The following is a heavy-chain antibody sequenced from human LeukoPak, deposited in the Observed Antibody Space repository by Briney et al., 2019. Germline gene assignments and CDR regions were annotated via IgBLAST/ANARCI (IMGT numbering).Heavy chain of an antibody. CDR2: IYPGDSDT. CDR3: ARVSHYAWGSYRYTPFDY. J-gene: IGHJ4*02. Sequence: GESLKISCKGSGYSFTSYWIGWVRQMPGKGLEWMGIIYPGDSDTRYSPSFQGQVTISADKSISTAYLQWSSLKASDTAMYYCARVSHYAWGSYRYTPFDYWGQGTLVTVSS. V-gene: IGHV5-51*01. CDR1: GYSFTSYW. D-gene: IGHD3-16*02.